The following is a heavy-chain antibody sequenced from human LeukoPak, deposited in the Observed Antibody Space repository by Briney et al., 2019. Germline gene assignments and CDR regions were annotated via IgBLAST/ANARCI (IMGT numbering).Heavy chain of an antibody. CDR2: INHSGST. V-gene: IGHV4-34*01. J-gene: IGHJ4*02. Sequence: MSSETLSLTCAVYGGSFSGYYWSWIRQPPGKGLEWIGEINHSGSTNYNPSLKSRVTISVDTSKNQFSLKLSSVTAADTAVYYCARGALPGWDSFDYWGQGTLVTVSS. CDR1: GGSFSGYY. CDR3: ARGALPGWDSFDY. D-gene: IGHD1-26*01.